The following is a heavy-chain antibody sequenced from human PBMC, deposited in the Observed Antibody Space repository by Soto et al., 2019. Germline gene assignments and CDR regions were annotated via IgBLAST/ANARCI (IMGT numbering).Heavy chain of an antibody. CDR2: INPSGGNT. CDR1: GYLFTSYY. Sequence: GASVKVSCKSSGYLFTSYYIHWVRQAPGQGLEWMGIINPSGGNTNYTQKFQGRVTMTRDTSTSTVYMELSSLRSEDTAVYYCARDYIGVDYWGQGTLVTVSS. CDR3: ARDYIGVDY. V-gene: IGHV1-46*03. D-gene: IGHD3-10*01. J-gene: IGHJ4*02.